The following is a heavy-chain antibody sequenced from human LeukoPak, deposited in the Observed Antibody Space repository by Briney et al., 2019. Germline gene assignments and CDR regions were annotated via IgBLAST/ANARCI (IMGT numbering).Heavy chain of an antibody. Sequence: GGALRLSCAAPGFTFSHYAFHWVRQAPGQGGEWVALIGHDGSDKYYADSVKGRFLISRDNSKNMLFLQMNSLRIEDTALYYCARNSDYYDYSPQSVWGQGTLVTVS. CDR1: GFTFSHYA. CDR3: ARNSDYYDYSPQSV. J-gene: IGHJ4*02. CDR2: IGHDGSDK. V-gene: IGHV3-30*04. D-gene: IGHD3-22*01.